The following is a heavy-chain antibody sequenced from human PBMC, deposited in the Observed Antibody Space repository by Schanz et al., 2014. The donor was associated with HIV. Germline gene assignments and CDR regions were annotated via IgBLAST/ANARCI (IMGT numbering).Heavy chain of an antibody. J-gene: IGHJ3*02. CDR3: VHDDSDNDGFDM. Sequence: EEQLVESGGGLVQPGGSLRLSCAASGFTLSSYWMSWVRQAPGKGLEMVANMNQDGSRKYYVDSVKGRFTISRDNAANSLFLQMNSLRAEDTAVYYCVHDDSDNDGFDMWGQGTMVTVS. CDR2: MNQDGSRK. V-gene: IGHV3-7*01. CDR1: GFTLSSYW. D-gene: IGHD3-22*01.